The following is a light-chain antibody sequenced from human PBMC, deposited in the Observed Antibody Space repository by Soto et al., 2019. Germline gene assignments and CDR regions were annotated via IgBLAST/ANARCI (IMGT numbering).Light chain of an antibody. CDR1: QSASNN. J-gene: IGKJ1*01. Sequence: EIVMTQSPATLSVSPGERATLSCRASQSASNNLAWYQQKPGQAPRLLIYVASTRATGIPARFSGSGSGTEFTLTISSLQSEDFAVYYCQQYNKWPLTFGQGTKVES. CDR2: VAS. CDR3: QQYNKWPLT. V-gene: IGKV3-15*01.